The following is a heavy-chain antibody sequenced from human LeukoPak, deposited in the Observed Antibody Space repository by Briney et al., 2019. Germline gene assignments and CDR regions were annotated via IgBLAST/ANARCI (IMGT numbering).Heavy chain of an antibody. Sequence: SVKVSCKAAAGTLDNFAIIWVRQAPGQGLEWMGRIIPIFGTANYAQKFQGRVTITTDESTSTAYMELSSLRSEDTAVYYCASGPDCSGGSCYSRSYYYMDVWGKGTTVTVSS. D-gene: IGHD2-15*01. CDR2: IIPIFGTA. V-gene: IGHV1-69*05. CDR1: AGTLDNFA. J-gene: IGHJ6*03. CDR3: ASGPDCSGGSCYSRSYYYMDV.